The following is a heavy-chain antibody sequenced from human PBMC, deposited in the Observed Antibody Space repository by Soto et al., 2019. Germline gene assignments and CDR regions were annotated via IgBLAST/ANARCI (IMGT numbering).Heavy chain of an antibody. J-gene: IGHJ5*02. D-gene: IGHD3-22*01. Sequence: ASLKVSCKASGYTFTSHDINWVRQATGQGLEWMGWMNPNRGNTGYAQKFQGRVTMTRSTSISTAYMELSNLRSEDTAVYYCVRGYPYSSGPWGQGTLVTVSS. V-gene: IGHV1-8*01. CDR2: MNPNRGNT. CDR1: GYTFTSHD. CDR3: VRGYPYSSGP.